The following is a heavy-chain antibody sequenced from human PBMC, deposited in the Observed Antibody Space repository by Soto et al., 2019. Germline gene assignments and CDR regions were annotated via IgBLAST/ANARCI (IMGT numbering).Heavy chain of an antibody. D-gene: IGHD6-19*01. V-gene: IGHV3-23*01. CDR3: AKCKALVIAVAPVDY. J-gene: IGHJ4*02. CDR1: GFTFSSYA. Sequence: EVQLLESGGGLVQPGGSLRPSCAAPGFTFSSYAMGWVRQAPGKGLEWVSAISGRGGSTYYADSVKGRFTISRDNSKNTLYLQMNSLRAEDTAVYYCAKCKALVIAVAPVDYWGQGTLVTVSS. CDR2: ISGRGGST.